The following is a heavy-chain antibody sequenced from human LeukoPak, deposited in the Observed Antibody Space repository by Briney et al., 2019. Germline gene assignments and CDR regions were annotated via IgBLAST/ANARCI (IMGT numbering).Heavy chain of an antibody. Sequence: GGSLRLSCAASGFTFSSYAMSWVRQAPGKGLEWVSAISGSGGSTYYADSVKGRFTISRDNSKNTPYLQMNSLRAEDTAVYYCAKEGPVAGIRELWIFDYWGQGTLVTVSS. CDR3: AKEGPVAGIRELWIFDY. J-gene: IGHJ4*02. CDR1: GFTFSSYA. V-gene: IGHV3-23*01. D-gene: IGHD6-19*01. CDR2: ISGSGGST.